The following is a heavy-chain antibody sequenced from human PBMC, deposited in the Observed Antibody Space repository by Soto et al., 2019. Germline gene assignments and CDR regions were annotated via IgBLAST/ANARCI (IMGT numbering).Heavy chain of an antibody. CDR3: ARERNYDSSGYSYYYGMDV. Sequence: LSLTCTVSGGSISSGGYYWSWIRQHPGKGLEWIGYIYYSGSTYYNPSLKSRVTISVDTSKNQFSLKLSSVTAADTAVYYCARERNYDSSGYSYYYGMDVWGQGTTVTVS. D-gene: IGHD3-22*01. CDR1: GGSISSGGYY. V-gene: IGHV4-31*03. J-gene: IGHJ6*02. CDR2: IYYSGST.